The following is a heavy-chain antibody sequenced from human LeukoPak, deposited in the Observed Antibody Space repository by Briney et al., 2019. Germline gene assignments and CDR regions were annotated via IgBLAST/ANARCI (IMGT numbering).Heavy chain of an antibody. CDR3: ARDPDFYCSSTSCYFAWFDP. CDR2: INPNSGGT. CDR1: GYTFTGYY. V-gene: IGHV1-2*02. D-gene: IGHD2-2*01. J-gene: IGHJ5*02. Sequence: ASVKVSCKASGYTFTGYYMHWVRQAPGQGLEWMGWINPNSGGTNYAQKFQGRVTMTRDTSISTAYMELSRLRSDDTAVYYCARDPDFYCSSTSCYFAWFDPWGQGTLVTVSS.